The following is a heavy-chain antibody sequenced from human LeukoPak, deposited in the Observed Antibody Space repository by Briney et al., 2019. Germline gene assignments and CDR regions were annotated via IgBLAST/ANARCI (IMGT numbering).Heavy chain of an antibody. D-gene: IGHD5-18*01. J-gene: IGHJ4*02. CDR1: GGSISSYY. Sequence: KPSETLSFTCTVSGGSISSYYWSWIRQPPGKGLEWIGYIYYSGSTNYNPSLKSRVTISVDTSKNQFSLKLSSVTAADTAVYYCAREDTAIGYWGQGTLVTVSS. CDR3: AREDTAIGY. CDR2: IYYSGST. V-gene: IGHV4-59*01.